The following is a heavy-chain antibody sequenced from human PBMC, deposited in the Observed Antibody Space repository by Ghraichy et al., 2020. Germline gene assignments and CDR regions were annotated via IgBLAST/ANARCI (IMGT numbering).Heavy chain of an antibody. J-gene: IGHJ4*02. CDR3: ARDPYGDYQYGGADY. V-gene: IGHV3-7*01. CDR1: GFTFSGYW. D-gene: IGHD4-17*01. CDR2: IKPDGSER. Sequence: GGSLRLSCVASGFTFSGYWMTWVRQAPGKGLEWVASIKPDGSERYYVDSVKGRFTISRDNAKNSLSLEMNSLRAEDTAVFYCARDPYGDYQYGGADYWGQGARVAVSS.